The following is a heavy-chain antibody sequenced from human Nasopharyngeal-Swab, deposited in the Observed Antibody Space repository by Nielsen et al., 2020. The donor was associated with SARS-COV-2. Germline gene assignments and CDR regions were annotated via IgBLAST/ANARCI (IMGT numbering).Heavy chain of an antibody. D-gene: IGHD1/OR15-1a*01. CDR3: ARPLWSNADHFDY. CDR2: IYPGDSET. J-gene: IGHJ4*02. CDR1: GYRFTSYW. V-gene: IGHV5-51*01. Sequence: GESLKISCKGSGYRFTSYWIGWVRQMPGKGLEWMGIIYPGDSETRYSPSFQGQVTISADKSISTAYLQWSSLKASDTAVYYCARPLWSNADHFDYWGQGTLVTVSS.